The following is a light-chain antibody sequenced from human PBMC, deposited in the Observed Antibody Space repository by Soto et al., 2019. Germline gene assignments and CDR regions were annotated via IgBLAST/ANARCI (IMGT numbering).Light chain of an antibody. CDR2: EVT. CDR1: SSDVGAYNY. Sequence: QSALTQPPSASGSPGQSVTISCTGTSSDVGAYNYVSWYQQHPGKAPKLMIYEVTNRPSGVPDRFSASKSGITASLTVSGLQAEDEADYFCSSYAGFNNFVFGTGTKVTVL. J-gene: IGLJ1*01. V-gene: IGLV2-8*01. CDR3: SSYAGFNNFV.